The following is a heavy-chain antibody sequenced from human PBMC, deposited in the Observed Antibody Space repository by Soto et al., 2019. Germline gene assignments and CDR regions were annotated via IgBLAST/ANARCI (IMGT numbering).Heavy chain of an antibody. D-gene: IGHD3-10*01. J-gene: IGHJ3*01. Sequence: QVQLVESGGGVVQPGRSLRLSCAASGFTFSSYGMHWVRQAPGKGLEWVAVISYDGSNKYYADSVKGRFTISRDNSKNTLYLQMNSLRAEDAAVYYWAKLGSGRTWGQGTMVTVSS. CDR3: AKLGSGRT. CDR1: GFTFSSYG. CDR2: ISYDGSNK. V-gene: IGHV3-30*18.